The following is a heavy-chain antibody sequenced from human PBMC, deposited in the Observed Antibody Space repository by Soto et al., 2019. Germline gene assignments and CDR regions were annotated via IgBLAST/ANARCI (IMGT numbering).Heavy chain of an antibody. CDR1: GFTFRGFA. CDR2: VSIGGST. J-gene: IGHJ4*02. CDR3: AKRRGAGGHFDY. Sequence: DVQLLESGGGLVQPEGSLRLSCAASGFTFRGFALAWARQGPGKGLEWVAGVSIGGSTHNADSVRGRFTISRDNSKNTLSLQMNSLTAEDTAVYFCAKRRGAGGHFDYWGQGALVTVSS. V-gene: IGHV3-23*01. D-gene: IGHD2-15*01.